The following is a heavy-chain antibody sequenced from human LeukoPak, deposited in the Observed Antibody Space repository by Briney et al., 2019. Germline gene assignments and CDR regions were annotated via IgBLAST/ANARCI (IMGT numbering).Heavy chain of an antibody. CDR3: ARLPLDLYGMDV. J-gene: IGHJ6*02. CDR1: GGSISSGDYY. V-gene: IGHV4-30-4*08. Sequence: SETLSLTCTVSGGSISSGDYYWSWIRQPPGKGLEWIGYIYYSGSTYYNPSLKSRVTISVDTSKNQFSLKLSSVTAADTAVYYCARLPLDLYGMDVWGQGTTVTVSS. CDR2: IYYSGST.